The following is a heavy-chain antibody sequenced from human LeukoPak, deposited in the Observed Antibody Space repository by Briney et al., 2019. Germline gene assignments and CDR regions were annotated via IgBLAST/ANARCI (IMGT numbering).Heavy chain of an antibody. Sequence: ASVKVSCKASGYTFTSYAMHWVRQAPGQRLEWMGGFDPEDGETIYAQKFQGRVTMTEDTSTDTAYMELSSLRSEDTAVYYCATDPLWFGELYADYWGQGTLVTVSS. CDR3: ATDPLWFGELYADY. D-gene: IGHD3-10*01. CDR2: FDPEDGET. V-gene: IGHV1-24*01. J-gene: IGHJ4*02. CDR1: GYTFTSYA.